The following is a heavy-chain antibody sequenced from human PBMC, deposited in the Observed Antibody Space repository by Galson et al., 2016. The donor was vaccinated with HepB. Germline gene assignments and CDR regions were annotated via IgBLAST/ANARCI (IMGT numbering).Heavy chain of an antibody. CDR3: AVLESSGTSFSGYTFDV. Sequence: SLRLSCAASGFSFSGYAIHWVRQPPGKGLEWVALVSYDGNTKYYTDFVKGRFTISRDNSENTLYLQMNSLRPEDTAMYYCAVLESSGTSFSGYTFDVWGQGTLVTVSS. CDR2: VSYDGNTK. V-gene: IGHV3-30*03. J-gene: IGHJ3*01. CDR1: GFSFSGYA. D-gene: IGHD1-26*01.